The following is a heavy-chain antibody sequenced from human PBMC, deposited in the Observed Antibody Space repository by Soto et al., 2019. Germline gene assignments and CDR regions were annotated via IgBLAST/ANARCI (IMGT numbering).Heavy chain of an antibody. CDR1: GGTFSSYA. J-gene: IGHJ5*02. CDR3: AKRGYSYGQGGWFDP. CDR2: IIPICGTA. V-gene: IGHV1-69*12. Sequence: QVQLVQSGAEVKKPGSSVKVSCKASGGTFSSYAISWVRQAPGQGLEWMGGIIPICGTANYAQKFQGRVTITADESTSRAYMELSSLRSEDTAVYYCAKRGYSYGQGGWFDPWGQGTLVAVSS. D-gene: IGHD5-18*01.